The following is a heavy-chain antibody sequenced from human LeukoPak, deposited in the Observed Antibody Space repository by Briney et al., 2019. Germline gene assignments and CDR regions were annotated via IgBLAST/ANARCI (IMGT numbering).Heavy chain of an antibody. CDR3: ARGARGSGWRVFDI. J-gene: IGHJ3*02. V-gene: IGHV3-30*04. D-gene: IGHD6-19*01. Sequence: GGSLRLSCAASEFTFSGYAMHWVRQAPGKGLEWVALISYDASNKYYADSVKGRFTISRDNSKNTLYLQLNSLRTEDTAVYYCARGARGSGWRVFDIWGQGTMVTVSS. CDR1: EFTFSGYA. CDR2: ISYDASNK.